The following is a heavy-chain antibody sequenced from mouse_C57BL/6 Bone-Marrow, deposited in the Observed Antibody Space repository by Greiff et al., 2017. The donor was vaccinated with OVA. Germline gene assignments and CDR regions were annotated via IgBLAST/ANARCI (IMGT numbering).Heavy chain of an antibody. Sequence: EVKVVESGGGLVQPGGSLKLSCAASGFTFSDYYMYWVRQTPEKRLEWVAYISNGGGSTYYPDTVKGRFTISRDNAKNTLYLQMSRLQSEDTAMYYCARHKGYDGGFAYWGQGTLVTVSA. CDR3: ARHKGYDGGFAY. V-gene: IGHV5-12*01. D-gene: IGHD2-2*01. CDR2: ISNGGGST. J-gene: IGHJ3*01. CDR1: GFTFSDYY.